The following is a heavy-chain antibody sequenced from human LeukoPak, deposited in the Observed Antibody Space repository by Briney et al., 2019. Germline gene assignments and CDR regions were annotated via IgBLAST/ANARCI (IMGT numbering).Heavy chain of an antibody. Sequence: PGGSLRLSCAASGFTFSNYWMRWVRQAPGKGLEWVANIKEDGSEQHYEDSVKGRFTISRDNAKNSLYLQMNSLRAEDTAVYYCARERIATASAGDYWGQGTLVTVSS. CDR2: IKEDGSEQ. D-gene: IGHD6-13*01. V-gene: IGHV3-7*01. J-gene: IGHJ4*02. CDR3: ARERIATASAGDY. CDR1: GFTFSNYW.